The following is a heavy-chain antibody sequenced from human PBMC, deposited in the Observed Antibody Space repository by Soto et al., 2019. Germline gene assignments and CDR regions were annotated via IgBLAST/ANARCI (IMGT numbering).Heavy chain of an antibody. CDR3: ANYYDSSGYPHGFFQH. D-gene: IGHD3-22*01. CDR1: GLTSSNYA. V-gene: IGHV3-23*01. CDR2: IGGRGDIT. Sequence: EVQLLESGGGLVQPGGLLRLSCAASGLTSSNYAMSWVRQAPGKGLEWVSSIGGRGDITYYAESVQGRFTISRDISKNALYLHMNSLRVDDTAIYYCANYYDSSGYPHGFFQHWGQGTLVTVSS. J-gene: IGHJ1*01.